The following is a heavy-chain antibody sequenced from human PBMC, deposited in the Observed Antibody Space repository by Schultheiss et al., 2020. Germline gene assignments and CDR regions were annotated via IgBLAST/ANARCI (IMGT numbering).Heavy chain of an antibody. V-gene: IGHV4-4*08. CDR1: GGSIDGLY. Sequence: SETLSLTCTISGGSIDGLYWSWIRQPAGKGLEWIGYIYYSGSTYYNPSLESRVTISADTSKNQFSLKLSSVTAADTAVYYCAREPPYYYDDSGYYLWGQGTLVTVSS. J-gene: IGHJ5*02. D-gene: IGHD3-22*01. CDR2: IYYSGST. CDR3: AREPPYYYDDSGYYL.